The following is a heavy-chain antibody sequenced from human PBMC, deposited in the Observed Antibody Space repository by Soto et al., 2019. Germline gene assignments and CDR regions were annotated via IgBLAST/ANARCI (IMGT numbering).Heavy chain of an antibody. J-gene: IGHJ4*02. V-gene: IGHV3-21*01. CDR3: ARATGADKEDY. CDR1: GFTFSSYS. Sequence: PGGSLRLSCEASGFTFSSYSMNWVRQAPGKGLEWVSSISSSSSYIYYADSVKGRFTISRDSSKNSLYLQMNSLRAEDTAVYYCARATGADKEDYWGQGTLVTVSS. D-gene: IGHD3-10*01. CDR2: ISSSSSYI.